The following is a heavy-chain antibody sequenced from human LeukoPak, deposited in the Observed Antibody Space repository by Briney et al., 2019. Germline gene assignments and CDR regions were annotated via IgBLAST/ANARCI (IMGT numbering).Heavy chain of an antibody. J-gene: IGHJ4*02. CDR2: IYYSGST. Sequence: SETLSLTCTVSGGSISSYYWSWIRQPPGKGLEWIGYIYYSGSTNYNPSLKSRVTISVGTSKNQFSLKLSSVTAADTAVYYCARVSWYCSGGSCYSGYFDYWGQGTLVTVSS. D-gene: IGHD2-15*01. V-gene: IGHV4-59*01. CDR1: GGSISSYY. CDR3: ARVSWYCSGGSCYSGYFDY.